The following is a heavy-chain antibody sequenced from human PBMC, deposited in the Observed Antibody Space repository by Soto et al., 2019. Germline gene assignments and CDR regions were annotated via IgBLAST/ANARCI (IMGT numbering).Heavy chain of an antibody. CDR1: GGSISSSSYY. J-gene: IGHJ3*02. D-gene: IGHD3-16*02. V-gene: IGHV4-39*01. Sequence: SETLSLACTVSGGSISSSSYYWGWIRQPPGKGLEWIGSIYYSGSTYYNPSLKSRVTISVDTSKNQFSLKLSSVTAADTAVYYCARHPYDYIWGSYRPPGGAFDIWGQGTMVTVSS. CDR3: ARHPYDYIWGSYRPPGGAFDI. CDR2: IYYSGST.